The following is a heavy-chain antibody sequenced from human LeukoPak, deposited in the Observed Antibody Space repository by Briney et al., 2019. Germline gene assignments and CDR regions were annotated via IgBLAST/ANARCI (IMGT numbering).Heavy chain of an antibody. CDR2: ISSSGSTI. D-gene: IGHD3-3*01. CDR1: GFTFSSYS. Sequence: GGSLRLSCTASGFTFSSYSMNWVRQAPGKGLEWVSYISSSGSTIYYADSVKGRFTISRDNAKNSLYLQMNSLRAEDTAVYYCAKGQIRFLEWLLSNWGQGTLVTVSS. CDR3: AKGQIRFLEWLLSN. V-gene: IGHV3-48*04. J-gene: IGHJ4*02.